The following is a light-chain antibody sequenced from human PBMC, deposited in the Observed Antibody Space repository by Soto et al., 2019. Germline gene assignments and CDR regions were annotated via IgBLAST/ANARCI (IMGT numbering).Light chain of an antibody. Sequence: DIQMTQSPSSLSASVGERVTITCRASQSISSYLNWYQQKPGKAPKLLIYAASSLQSGVPSRFSGSGSGTDFILTIAGLQPEDSASYFCQQSISAPLTFGGGTKVEIK. V-gene: IGKV1-39*01. J-gene: IGKJ4*01. CDR1: QSISSY. CDR3: QQSISAPLT. CDR2: AAS.